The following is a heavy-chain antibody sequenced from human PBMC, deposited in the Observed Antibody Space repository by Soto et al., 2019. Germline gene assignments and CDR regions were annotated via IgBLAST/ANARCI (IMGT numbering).Heavy chain of an antibody. CDR3: ARSWNYAAAGRIDY. D-gene: IGHD1-7*01. Sequence: GGSLRLSCAASGFTFSSYWMHWVRQAPGKGLVWVSRINNDGRSTNYADSVKGRFTISRDNAKNTLYLQVNSLSAEDTAVYYCARSWNYAAAGRIDYGGQG. CDR1: GFTFSSYW. CDR2: INNDGRST. J-gene: IGHJ4*02. V-gene: IGHV3-74*01.